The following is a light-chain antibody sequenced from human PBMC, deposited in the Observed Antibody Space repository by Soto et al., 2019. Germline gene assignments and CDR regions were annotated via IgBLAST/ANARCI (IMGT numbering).Light chain of an antibody. J-gene: IGKJ1*01. CDR3: QQYVSSPWA. V-gene: IGKV3-20*01. CDR2: GAS. CDR1: QSVSSSY. Sequence: EIVFTQSPGTLSLSPGERATLSCRASQSVSSSYLAWYQQKPGQAPRLLIYGASSRDTGIPDRFSGSGSGTDFTLTISRLEPEDFAVYYCQQYVSSPWAFGQGTKVDIK.